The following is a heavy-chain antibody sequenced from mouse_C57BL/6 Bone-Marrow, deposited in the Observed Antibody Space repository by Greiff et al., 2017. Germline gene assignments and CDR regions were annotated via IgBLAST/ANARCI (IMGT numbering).Heavy chain of an antibody. J-gene: IGHJ2*01. CDR1: GYTFTSYW. D-gene: IGHD1-1*01. Sequence: QVQLQQPGAELVKPGASVKLSCKASGYTFTSYWMKWVKQRPGQGLEWIGEIDPSDSYTNYNQKFKGKATLTVDTSSSTAYMQLSSLTSEDSAVYYCAREDMHITTVVAPDYWGQGTTRTVS. V-gene: IGHV1-50*01. CDR3: AREDMHITTVVAPDY. CDR2: IDPSDSYT.